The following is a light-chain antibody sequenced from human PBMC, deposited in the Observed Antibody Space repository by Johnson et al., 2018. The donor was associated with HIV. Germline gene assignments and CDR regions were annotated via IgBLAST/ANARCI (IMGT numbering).Light chain of an antibody. J-gene: IGLJ1*01. CDR2: DNN. Sequence: QSVLTQPPSVSAAPGQKVTISCSGSSSDMGNYAVSWYKQLPGTAPKLLIYDNNKRPSGIPDRFSGSKSGTSATLGITGLQTGDEADYYCGTWDSSLSGVFGTGTKVTVL. V-gene: IGLV1-51*01. CDR1: SSDMGNYA. CDR3: GTWDSSLSGV.